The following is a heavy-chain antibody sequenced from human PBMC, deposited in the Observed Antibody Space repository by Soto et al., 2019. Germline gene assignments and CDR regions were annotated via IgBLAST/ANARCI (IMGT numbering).Heavy chain of an antibody. CDR1: GYTFTSYY. J-gene: IGHJ4*02. Sequence: QVQLVQSGAEVKKPGASVKVSCKASGYTFTSYYMHWVRQAPGQGLEWMGIINPSGGSTSYAQKFQDRVTMTRDTSTSTVYMELSSLRSEDTAVYYRARGEIAVAGKMGILDYWGQVTLVTVSS. V-gene: IGHV1-46*01. CDR2: INPSGGST. D-gene: IGHD6-19*01. CDR3: ARGEIAVAGKMGILDY.